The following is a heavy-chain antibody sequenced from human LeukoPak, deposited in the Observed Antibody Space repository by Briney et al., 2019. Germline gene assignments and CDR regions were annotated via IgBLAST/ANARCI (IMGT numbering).Heavy chain of an antibody. J-gene: IGHJ4*02. V-gene: IGHV3-53*05. CDR3: AKVLDYCDGGTCYNSGMDS. CDR1: GFTVSSNY. Sequence: PGGSLRLSCAASGFTVSSNYMSWVRQAPGKGLEWVSVIYTGGSTYYADSVKGRFTISRDNSKNTLYLQMSSLGADDTAVYYCAKVLDYCDGGTCYNSGMDSWGQGTLVTVSS. CDR2: IYTGGST. D-gene: IGHD2-15*01.